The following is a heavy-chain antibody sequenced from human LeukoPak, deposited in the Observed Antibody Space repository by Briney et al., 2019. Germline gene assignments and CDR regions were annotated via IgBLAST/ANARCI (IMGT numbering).Heavy chain of an antibody. Sequence: PGGSLRLSCAAPGFSFSNYWMDWIRQAPGKGLEWVGSTKPDGGEKYYVDSVKGRFTISRDNAKDSLYLQMNGLRAEDTAVYYCARDDGSSCFAYWGQGTQVTVSS. CDR3: ARDDGSSCFAY. CDR1: GFSFSNYW. CDR2: TKPDGGEK. V-gene: IGHV3-7*01. D-gene: IGHD3-10*01. J-gene: IGHJ4*02.